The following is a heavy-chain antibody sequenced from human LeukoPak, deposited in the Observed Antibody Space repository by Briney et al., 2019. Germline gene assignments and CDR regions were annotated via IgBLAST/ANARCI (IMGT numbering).Heavy chain of an antibody. Sequence: GGSLRLSCADSGFTFSSYAMSWVRQAPGKGLEWVAAISGSGGSTYYADSVKGRFTISRDNSKNTLYLQMNSLRAEDTAVYYCAKDARRTFGLSSRLYRGSYYFDYWGQGTLVTVSS. V-gene: IGHV3-23*01. CDR1: GFTFSSYA. CDR2: ISGSGGST. J-gene: IGHJ4*02. CDR3: AKDARRTFGLSSRLYRGSYYFDY. D-gene: IGHD6-19*01.